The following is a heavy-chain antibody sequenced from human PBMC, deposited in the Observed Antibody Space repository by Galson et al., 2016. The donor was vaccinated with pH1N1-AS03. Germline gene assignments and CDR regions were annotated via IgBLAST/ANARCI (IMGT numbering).Heavy chain of an antibody. V-gene: IGHV1-2*02. CDR1: GYAFTDYY. J-gene: IGHJ4*02. CDR3: ARSGSGSFYEGDF. Sequence: SVKVSCKASGYAFTDYYMHLLRQAPGQGLEWMAWINTDNGGTDYAQKFQGRVTMTTDTSTSTAYMELRSLRSDDTAVYYCARSGSGSFYEGDFWGQGTLVSVSS. D-gene: IGHD3-10*01. CDR2: INTDNGGT.